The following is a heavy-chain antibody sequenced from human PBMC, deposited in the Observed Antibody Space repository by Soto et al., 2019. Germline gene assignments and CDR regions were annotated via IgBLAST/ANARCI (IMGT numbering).Heavy chain of an antibody. D-gene: IGHD2-15*01. J-gene: IGHJ5*02. Sequence: GASVKVSCKASGYTFTGYYMPWVRQAPGQGLEWMGWINPNSGGTNYAQKFQGRVTMTRDTSISTAYMELSRLRSDDTAVYYCARVLGYCSGGSCYRVNWFDPWGQGTLVTVSS. CDR2: INPNSGGT. CDR3: ARVLGYCSGGSCYRVNWFDP. V-gene: IGHV1-2*02. CDR1: GYTFTGYY.